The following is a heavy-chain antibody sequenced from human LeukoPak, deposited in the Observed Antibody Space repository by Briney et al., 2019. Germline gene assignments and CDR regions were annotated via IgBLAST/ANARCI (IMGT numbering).Heavy chain of an antibody. CDR3: ARDRSRALDYYDSSGYYYDFDY. CDR2: IKQDGSEK. Sequence: SGGSLRLSCAASGFTFSSYWMSWVRQAPGKGLEWVANIKQDGSEKYYVDSVKGRFTISRDNAKNSLYLQMNSLRAEDTAVYYCARDRSRALDYYDSSGYYYDFDYWAREPWSPSPQ. CDR1: GFTFSSYW. V-gene: IGHV3-7*01. J-gene: IGHJ4*02. D-gene: IGHD3-22*01.